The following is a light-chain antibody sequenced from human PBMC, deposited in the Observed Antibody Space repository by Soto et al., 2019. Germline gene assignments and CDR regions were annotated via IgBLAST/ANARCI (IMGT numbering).Light chain of an antibody. CDR1: QTLGNK. J-gene: IGKJ3*01. V-gene: IGKV3D-15*01. CDR2: GAS. CDR3: QQHNAWPLT. Sequence: EIVMTQSPATLSVSPGETATLSCRASQTLGNKLAWYQQKPGQAPRLLIYGASTRATGIPARFSGSRSGTEFTLTINSLQSEEFAIYYCQQHNAWPLTFGPGTKVDLK.